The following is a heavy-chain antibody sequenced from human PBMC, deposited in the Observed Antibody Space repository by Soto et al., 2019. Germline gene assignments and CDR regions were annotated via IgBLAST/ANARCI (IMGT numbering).Heavy chain of an antibody. CDR2: ISHDGSHK. J-gene: IGHJ4*02. V-gene: IGHV3-30-3*01. Sequence: GGSLRLSCAASGFTFSSYTIHWVRQAPGKGLEWVAVISHDGSHKYYAEFVKGRFTISRDNSKNTVYLQTNSLRAEDTAVYYCARAPAPDYGGVGDYWGQGTLVTVSS. CDR3: ARAPAPDYGGVGDY. D-gene: IGHD4-17*01. CDR1: GFTFSSYT.